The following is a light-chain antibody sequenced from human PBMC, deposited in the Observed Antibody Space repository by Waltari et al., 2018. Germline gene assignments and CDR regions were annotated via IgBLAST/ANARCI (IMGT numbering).Light chain of an antibody. CDR2: SAS. Sequence: EIVLTQSPGTLSLSPGDRATLSCRASQSVSNNFFAWYQQRPCQTPRLLIYSASSRATGIPGRFSGSGSGTDFTLTITRLEPEDAAVYYCQQFHTSPRTFGGGTKVEVK. V-gene: IGKV3-20*01. J-gene: IGKJ4*01. CDR3: QQFHTSPRT. CDR1: QSVSNNF.